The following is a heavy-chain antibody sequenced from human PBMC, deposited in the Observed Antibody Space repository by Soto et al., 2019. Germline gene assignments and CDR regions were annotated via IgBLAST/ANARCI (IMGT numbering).Heavy chain of an antibody. CDR2: IYHSGST. D-gene: IGHD2-21*01. CDR1: GGSISSGGYS. J-gene: IGHJ5*02. V-gene: IGHV4-30-2*01. CDR3: ARIPSP. Sequence: QLQLQESGSGLEKPSQTLSLNCAVFGGSISSGGYSWSWIRQPPGKGLEWIGYIYHSGSTYYNPSLKSRVTISVDRSKNQFSLKLSSVTAADTAVYYCARIPSPWGQGTLVTVSS.